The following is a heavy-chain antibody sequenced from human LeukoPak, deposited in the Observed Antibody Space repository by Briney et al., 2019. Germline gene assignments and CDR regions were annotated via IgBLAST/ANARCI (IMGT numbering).Heavy chain of an antibody. J-gene: IGHJ1*01. CDR3: TTARGNYYDSSGYYYVLEYFQH. Sequence: GGSLRLSCAASGFTFSNAWMSWVRQAPGKGLEWVGRIKSKTDGGPTDYAAPVKGRFTISRDDSKNTLYLQMNSLKTEDTAVYYCTTARGNYYDSSGYYYVLEYFQHWGQGTLVTVSS. CDR2: IKSKTDGGPT. CDR1: GFTFSNAW. V-gene: IGHV3-15*01. D-gene: IGHD3-22*01.